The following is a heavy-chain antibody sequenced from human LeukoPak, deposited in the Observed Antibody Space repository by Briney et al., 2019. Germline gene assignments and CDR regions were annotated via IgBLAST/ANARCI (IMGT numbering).Heavy chain of an antibody. V-gene: IGHV1-2*02. CDR1: GYTFTGYY. J-gene: IGHJ3*01. CDR3: AGVFSAAAGTTDAFDV. CDR2: INPNSGGT. Sequence: ASVKVSCKASGYTFTGYYLHCVRQAPGQGLEWMGWINPNSGGTNYAQKFQGRVTMTRDTSISTAYMELSRLRSDDTAVYYCAGVFSAAAGTTDAFDVWGQGTMVTVSS. D-gene: IGHD6-13*01.